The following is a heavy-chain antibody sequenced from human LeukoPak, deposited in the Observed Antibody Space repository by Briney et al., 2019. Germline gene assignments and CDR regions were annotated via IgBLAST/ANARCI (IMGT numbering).Heavy chain of an antibody. CDR1: GFTFSDYG. J-gene: IGHJ4*02. D-gene: IGHD1/OR15-1a*01. CDR2: IRYDGSHK. Sequence: HSGGSLRLSCAASGFTFSDYGMHWVRQAPGKGLEWEAFIRYDGSHKYYADSVKGRFTISRDNSKNTLYFQMNSLRAEDTALYYCAKEGTASKPSDLDYWGQGTLVTVSS. CDR3: AKEGTASKPSDLDY. V-gene: IGHV3-30*02.